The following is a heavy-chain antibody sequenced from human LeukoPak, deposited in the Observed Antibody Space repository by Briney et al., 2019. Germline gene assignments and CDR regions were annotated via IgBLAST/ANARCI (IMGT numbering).Heavy chain of an antibody. CDR1: GFTFNDAW. V-gene: IGHV3-15*01. D-gene: IGHD3-9*01. J-gene: IGHJ4*02. CDR3: TTLRLAASDH. CDR2: IKNKTDGGTI. Sequence: GGSLRLSCAAAGFTFNDAWMSWVRQAPGKGLGGVGRIKNKTDGGTIDYAAPVQDRFTISRDESRNTLYLQMNSLKTEDSGVYYCTTLRLAASDHWGQGTLVTVSS.